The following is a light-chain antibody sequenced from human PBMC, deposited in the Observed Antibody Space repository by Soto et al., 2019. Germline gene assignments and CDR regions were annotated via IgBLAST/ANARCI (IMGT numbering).Light chain of an antibody. Sequence: IVLTQSPGTLSFSPGERITLSCRASQSISRYLAWYQQKPGQGPRLLIYGASSRATGTPDRFSGSGSGTDFTLTINRLEPEDFALYYCQQYGSSPPTFGQGTKVDIK. CDR1: QSISRY. V-gene: IGKV3-20*01. CDR3: QQYGSSPPT. CDR2: GAS. J-gene: IGKJ1*01.